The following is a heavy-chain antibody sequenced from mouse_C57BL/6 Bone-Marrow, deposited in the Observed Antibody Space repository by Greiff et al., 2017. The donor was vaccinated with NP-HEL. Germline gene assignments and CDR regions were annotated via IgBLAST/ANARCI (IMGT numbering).Heavy chain of an antibody. J-gene: IGHJ2*01. CDR2: IFPGSGST. D-gene: IGHD1-1*01. CDR3: AQFSYYYGSSYFDY. CDR1: GYTFTDYY. Sequence: VQLQQSGPELVKPGASVKISCKASGYTFTDYYINWVKQRPGQGLEWIGWIFPGSGSTYYNEKFKGKATLTVDKSSSTAYMLLSSLTSEDSAVYFCAQFSYYYGSSYFDYWGQGTTLTVSS. V-gene: IGHV1-75*01.